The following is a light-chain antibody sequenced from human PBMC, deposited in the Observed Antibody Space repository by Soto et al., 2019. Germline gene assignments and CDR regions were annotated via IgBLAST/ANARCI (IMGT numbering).Light chain of an antibody. V-gene: IGKV3-15*01. CDR2: GAS. Sequence: EIVMTQSPATLSVSPGERATLSCRASQSVRNNLAWYQQKPGQAPRLLIYGASTRATGIPARFSASGSGTEFTLTISSLQSEDFAFYYCQQYNDWPPRRTFGQGTKVEIK. CDR3: QQYNDWPPRRT. CDR1: QSVRNN. J-gene: IGKJ1*01.